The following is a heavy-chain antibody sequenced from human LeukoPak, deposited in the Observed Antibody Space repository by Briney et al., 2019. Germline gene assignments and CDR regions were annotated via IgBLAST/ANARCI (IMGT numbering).Heavy chain of an antibody. V-gene: IGHV1-18*01. CDR3: ARESGAVGYCSSTSCYAAFDI. CDR2: ISAYNGNT. D-gene: IGHD2-2*01. Sequence: ASVKVSCKASGYTFTSYGISWVRQAPGQGLEWMGWISAYNGNTNYAQKLQGRVTMTTDTSTSTAYMELRSLRSDDTAVYYCARESGAVGYCSSTSCYAAFDIWGQGTMVTVSS. CDR1: GYTFTSYG. J-gene: IGHJ3*02.